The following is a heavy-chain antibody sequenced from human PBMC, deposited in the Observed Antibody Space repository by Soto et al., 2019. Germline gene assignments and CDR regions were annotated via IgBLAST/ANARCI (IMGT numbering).Heavy chain of an antibody. CDR3: VRTSLVVAAATREDY. CDR1: GFTFSSYW. CDR2: INSDGRST. V-gene: IGHV3-74*01. J-gene: IGHJ4*02. D-gene: IGHD2-15*01. Sequence: EVQLVESGGGLVQPGESLSLSCAASGFTFSSYWMHWVRQAPGKGLVWVSRINSDGRSTSYAGSVKGRCTISRDNAKNTLYLQMNSLRAEDTAVYYCVRTSLVVAAATREDYWGQGTLVTVSS.